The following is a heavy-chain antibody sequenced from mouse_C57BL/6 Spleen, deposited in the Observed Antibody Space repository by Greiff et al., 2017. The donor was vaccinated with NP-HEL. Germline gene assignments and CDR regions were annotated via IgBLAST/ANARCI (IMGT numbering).Heavy chain of an antibody. J-gene: IGHJ3*01. V-gene: IGHV1-76*01. CDR3: ATYYSSEGFAY. D-gene: IGHD2-12*01. Sequence: QVQLQQSGAELVRPGASVKLSCKASGYTFTDYYINWVKQRPGQGLEWISRIYPGSGNTYYNEKFKGKATLTAEKSSSTAYMQLSSLTSEDSAVYFCATYYSSEGFAYWGQGTLVTVSA. CDR1: GYTFTDYY. CDR2: IYPGSGNT.